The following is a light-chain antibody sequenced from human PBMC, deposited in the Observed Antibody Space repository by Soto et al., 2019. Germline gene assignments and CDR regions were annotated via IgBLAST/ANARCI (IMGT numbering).Light chain of an antibody. CDR1: QSISTF. Sequence: DIQMTQSPSSLSASVGDRVSVTCRASQSISTFLNWYQQRPGEAPTLLIYAASSLQSGVPSRFSGSGSGADFTLTIGSLQPEDVATYYCQQSYTTPRTFGQGTKVEVK. CDR2: AAS. J-gene: IGKJ1*01. CDR3: QQSYTTPRT. V-gene: IGKV1-39*01.